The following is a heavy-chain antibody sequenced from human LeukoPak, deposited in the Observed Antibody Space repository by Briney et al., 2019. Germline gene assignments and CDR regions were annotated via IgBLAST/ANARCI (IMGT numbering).Heavy chain of an antibody. CDR1: GFTFSSYW. V-gene: IGHV3-30-3*01. D-gene: IGHD2-8*01. Sequence: GGSLRLSCAASGFTFSSYWMSWVRQAPGKGLEWVAVISYDGSNKYYADSVKGRFTISRDNSKNTLYLQMNSLRAEDTAVYYCARDSRYCTNGVCYDNFDYWGQGTLVTVSS. J-gene: IGHJ4*02. CDR2: ISYDGSNK. CDR3: ARDSRYCTNGVCYDNFDY.